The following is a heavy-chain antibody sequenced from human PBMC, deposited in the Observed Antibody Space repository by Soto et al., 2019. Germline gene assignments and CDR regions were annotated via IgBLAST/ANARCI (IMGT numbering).Heavy chain of an antibody. J-gene: IGHJ5*02. CDR3: ASTAAGTNWFDP. CDR1: GFTFSSYG. D-gene: IGHD6-13*01. Sequence: GSLRLSCAASGFTFSSYGMHWVRQAPGKGLEWVAVIWYDGSNKYYADSVKGRFTISRDNSKNTLYLQMNSLRAEDTAVYYCASTAAGTNWFDPWGQGTLVTVSS. CDR2: IWYDGSNK. V-gene: IGHV3-33*01.